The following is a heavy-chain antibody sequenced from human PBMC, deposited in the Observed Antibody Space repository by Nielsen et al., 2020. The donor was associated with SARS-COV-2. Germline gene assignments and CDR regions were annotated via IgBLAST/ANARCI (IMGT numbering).Heavy chain of an antibody. V-gene: IGHV3-23*01. Sequence: GESLKISCAASGFTFSSYAMSWVRQAPGKGLEWVSAISGSGGSTYYADSVKGRFTISRDNAKNSLYLQMNSLRAEDTAVYYCARSLLWFGESYYGMDVWGQGTTVTVSS. CDR3: ARSLLWFGESYYGMDV. CDR1: GFTFSSYA. D-gene: IGHD3-10*01. CDR2: ISGSGGST. J-gene: IGHJ6*02.